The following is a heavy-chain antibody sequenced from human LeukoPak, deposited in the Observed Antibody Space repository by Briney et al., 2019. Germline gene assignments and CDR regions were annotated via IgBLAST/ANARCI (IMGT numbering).Heavy chain of an antibody. Sequence: SETLSLTCTVSGGSISSTGSFWGWIRQPPGKGLEWIASIRHDGHTYYNPSLKSQVSISVDTSRNQFSLKLNSLTAADTAVYYCARQVATKGEWAFDVWGQGTMVTVSS. D-gene: IGHD5-12*01. J-gene: IGHJ3*01. CDR2: IRHDGHT. CDR3: ARQVATKGEWAFDV. CDR1: GGSISSTGSF. V-gene: IGHV4-39*07.